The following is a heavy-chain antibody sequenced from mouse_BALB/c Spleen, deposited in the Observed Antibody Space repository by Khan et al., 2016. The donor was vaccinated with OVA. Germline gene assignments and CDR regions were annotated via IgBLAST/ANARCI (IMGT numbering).Heavy chain of an antibody. CDR2: ISSVSTYT. Sequence: EVELVESGGGLVKPGGSLKVSCVASGFTFSNYAMSWVRQTPEKRLEWVATISSVSTYTYYPDSVKGRFTISRDNAKDTLYLQMSSLRSEDTAMYYCARHNYGPFAFWGQGTLVTVSA. V-gene: IGHV5-9-3*01. CDR1: GFTFSNYA. J-gene: IGHJ3*01. CDR3: ARHNYGPFAF. D-gene: IGHD1-1*01.